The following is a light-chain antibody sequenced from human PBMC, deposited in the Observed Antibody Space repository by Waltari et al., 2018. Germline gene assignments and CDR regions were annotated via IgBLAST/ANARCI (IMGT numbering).Light chain of an antibody. CDR2: DAS. V-gene: IGKV3-11*01. CDR1: QSVSSY. J-gene: IGKJ5*01. Sequence: VLTQSPATLSLSPGQRATLSCRASQSVSSYLAWDQQKPGQAPRLLIYDASNRATGIPARFSGSGSGTDFTLTISSLEPEDFALYYCQQRSKWPITFGQGTRLEIK. CDR3: QQRSKWPIT.